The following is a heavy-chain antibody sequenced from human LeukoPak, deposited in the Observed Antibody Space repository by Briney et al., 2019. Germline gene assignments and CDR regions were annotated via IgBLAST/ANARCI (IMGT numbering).Heavy chain of an antibody. J-gene: IGHJ4*02. CDR3: ARDAGYCSGGSCYSYFDY. CDR2: INPNSGGS. CDR1: GYTFTGYY. D-gene: IGHD2-15*01. V-gene: IGHV1-2*02. Sequence: ASVTVSCKASGYTFTGYYMHWVRQAPGQGLEWMGWINPNSGGSNYAQKFQGRVTMTRDTSISTAYMELSRLRSDDTAVYYCARDAGYCSGGSCYSYFDYWGQGTLVTVSS.